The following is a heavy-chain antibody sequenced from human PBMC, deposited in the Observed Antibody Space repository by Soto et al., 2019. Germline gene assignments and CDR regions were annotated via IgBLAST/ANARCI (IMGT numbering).Heavy chain of an antibody. D-gene: IGHD3-3*01. J-gene: IGHJ4*02. CDR1: GFVFSDYQ. CDR3: AGESLWSGSTIHDFVF. CDR2: ISNSGYTI. V-gene: IGHV3-11*01. Sequence: SLGLSCAVTGFVFSDYQMRWIRQAPAKALEWVAYISNSGYTIYYAEFVKGRFPVSRDHAKRSLYLQLHSLKGLDTASYYCAGESLWSGSTIHDFVFWGEGTLGTVSP.